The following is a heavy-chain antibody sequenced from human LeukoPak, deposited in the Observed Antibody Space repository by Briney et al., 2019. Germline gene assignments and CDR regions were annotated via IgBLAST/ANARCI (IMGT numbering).Heavy chain of an antibody. CDR3: AGGTAMVAFDYYYYMDV. CDR2: IIPIFGTA. D-gene: IGHD5-18*01. Sequence: SSVKVPCKASGGTFSSYAISWVRQAPGQGLEWMGGIIPIFGTANYAQKFQGRVTITTDESTSTAYMELSSLRSEDTAVYYCAGGTAMVAFDYYYYMDVWGKGTTVTVSS. J-gene: IGHJ6*03. V-gene: IGHV1-69*05. CDR1: GGTFSSYA.